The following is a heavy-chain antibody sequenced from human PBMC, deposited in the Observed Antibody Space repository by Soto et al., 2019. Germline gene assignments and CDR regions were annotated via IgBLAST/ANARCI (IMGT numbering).Heavy chain of an antibody. CDR3: ARDRPAMAPYYYGMDV. J-gene: IGHJ6*02. Sequence: QVQLVQSGAEVKKPGSSVKVSCKASGGTFSSYTISWVRQAPGQGLEWMGRIIPILGIANYAQKFQGRVTITXXKXTNXAYMDLSSLRAEDTAVYYCARDRPAMAPYYYGMDVWGQGTTVTVSS. CDR1: GGTFSSYT. D-gene: IGHD5-18*01. CDR2: IIPILGIA. V-gene: IGHV1-69*08.